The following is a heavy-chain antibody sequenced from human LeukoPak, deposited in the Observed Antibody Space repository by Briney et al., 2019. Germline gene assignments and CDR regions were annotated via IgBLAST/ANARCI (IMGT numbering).Heavy chain of an antibody. CDR3: ARDFYQTHALDV. V-gene: IGHV4-4*02. J-gene: IGHJ3*01. Sequence: KTSETLSLTCAVSGASISSTNWWSWVRQPPGKGLEWIGEIYHTGSTKYNPSLESRVTISVDKSNNQFSERLSSVTAADTAVYYCARDFYQTHALDVWGQRTLVTVSS. CDR1: GASISSTNW. CDR2: IYHTGST. D-gene: IGHD3-16*02.